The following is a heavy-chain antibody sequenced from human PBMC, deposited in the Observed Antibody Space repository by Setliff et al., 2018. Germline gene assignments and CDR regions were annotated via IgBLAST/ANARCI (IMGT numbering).Heavy chain of an antibody. Sequence: SETLSLTCTVSGGSINSGTYYWGWIRQPPGKGLEWIGRIHYSGTTYSNASLASRLTISVDTSKNQFSLKLTSVTAADTAVYYCARHATYYYGSGNLPFDHWAQGSLVTVSS. CDR3: ARHATYYYGSGNLPFDH. J-gene: IGHJ4*02. CDR1: GGSINSGTYY. V-gene: IGHV4-39*01. CDR2: IHYSGTT. D-gene: IGHD3-10*01.